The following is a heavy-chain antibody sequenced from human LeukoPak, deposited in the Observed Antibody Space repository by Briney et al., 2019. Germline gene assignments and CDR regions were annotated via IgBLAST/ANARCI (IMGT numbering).Heavy chain of an antibody. CDR3: ATDQGSSWRTGLDN. J-gene: IGHJ4*02. D-gene: IGHD6-13*01. Sequence: GGSLRLSCAASGFAFSTYSMNWVRQAPGKGLEWVSSISSGSTYIYYADLVKGRFTISRDNAKNSLSLQMNSLRADDTAVYYCATDQGSSWRTGLDNWGQGTLVTVSS. CDR2: ISSGSTYI. V-gene: IGHV3-21*01. CDR1: GFAFSTYS.